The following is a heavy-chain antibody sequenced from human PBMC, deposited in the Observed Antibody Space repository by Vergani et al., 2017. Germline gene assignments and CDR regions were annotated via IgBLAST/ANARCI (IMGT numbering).Heavy chain of an antibody. CDR1: GGPVGSANYY. CDR2: IYYSGST. V-gene: IGHV4-30-4*08. J-gene: IGHJ4*02. CDR3: AREPHMARSESLDS. Sequence: QVQLQESGPTLVKPSQTLSLTCAVSGGPVGSANYYWTWIRQPPGKGLEWIVYIYYSGSTFYNPSLKGRVTISIDTSKNQFSLKLTSVTAADTAVYFCAREPHMARSESLDSWCQGTLVTVSS. D-gene: IGHD3-10*01.